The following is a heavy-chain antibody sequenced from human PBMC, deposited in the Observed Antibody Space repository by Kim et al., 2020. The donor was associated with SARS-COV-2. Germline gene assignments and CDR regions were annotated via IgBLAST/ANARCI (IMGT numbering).Heavy chain of an antibody. CDR3: AKVWAREGVIYTRYYYYYDMDF. D-gene: IGHD2-2*01. J-gene: IGHJ6*02. CDR1: GFSLSGYA. Sequence: GGSLRLSCAASGFSLSGYAMSWVRQAPGKGLEWVSSISGSGGSTYYADSVKGRFTISRDNSIYLQMNSLRAEDTAVYYCAKVWAREGVIYTRYYYYYDMDFWGQGTTVTVSS. CDR2: ISGSGGST. V-gene: IGHV3-23*01.